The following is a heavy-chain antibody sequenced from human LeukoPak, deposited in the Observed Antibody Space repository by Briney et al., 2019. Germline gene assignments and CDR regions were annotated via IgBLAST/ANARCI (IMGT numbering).Heavy chain of an antibody. Sequence: PGGSLRLSCAASGLTFSSYWMNWVRQAPGKGLEWVANIKQDGSEKYYVHSVKGRFTVSRDNAKNSLYLQMNSLRAEDTAVYYCAKSGQQLVLWFDYWGQGTLVTVSS. CDR3: AKSGQQLVLWFDY. J-gene: IGHJ4*02. CDR2: IKQDGSEK. CDR1: GLTFSSYW. V-gene: IGHV3-7*01. D-gene: IGHD6-13*01.